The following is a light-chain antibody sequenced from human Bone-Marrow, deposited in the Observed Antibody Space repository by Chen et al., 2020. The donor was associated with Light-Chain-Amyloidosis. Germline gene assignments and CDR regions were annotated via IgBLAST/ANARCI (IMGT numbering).Light chain of an antibody. CDR3: CSYAGSSTFE. J-gene: IGLJ3*02. CDR1: SSDVGSYNL. CDR2: EVS. V-gene: IGLV2-23*02. Sequence: QSALTQPASVSGSPGQSITIPCTGTSSDVGSYNLVSWYQQHPGKAPKLMIYEVSKRPSGVSNRFSGSKSGNTASLTISGLQAEDEADYYCCSYAGSSTFEFGGGTKLTVL.